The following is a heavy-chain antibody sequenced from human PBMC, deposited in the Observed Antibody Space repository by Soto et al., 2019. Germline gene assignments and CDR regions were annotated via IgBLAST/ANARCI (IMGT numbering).Heavy chain of an antibody. Sequence: QVQLQESGPGLVKPSQTLSLTCTVSGASISGGDHYWSWVRQPPGKGLEWIGHLSYTGNSYNPYYNPSLHSRPIMSLDTSKNQFSLNMTSVTAEDTAVYFCARSGRSLRDYWGKGALVSVYS. J-gene: IGHJ4*02. CDR1: GASISGGDHY. V-gene: IGHV4-30-4*01. D-gene: IGHD1-26*01. CDR2: LSYTGNSYNP. CDR3: ARSGRSLRDY.